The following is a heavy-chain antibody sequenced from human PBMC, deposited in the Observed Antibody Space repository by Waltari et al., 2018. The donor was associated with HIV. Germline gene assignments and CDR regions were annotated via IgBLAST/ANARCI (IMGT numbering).Heavy chain of an antibody. Sequence: QVHLVQSGAEMKKPGASVKVSCKASGYTFISYGISWVRQAPGHGLEWMGWISTYTANTNYAQSLQGRVTMTTDTSTTTAYMELRSLTSDDTAVYYCARDGLRYSGTFYSDYWGQGTLVTVSS. V-gene: IGHV1-18*01. CDR2: ISTYTANT. CDR1: GYTFISYG. D-gene: IGHD1-26*01. J-gene: IGHJ4*02. CDR3: ARDGLRYSGTFYSDY.